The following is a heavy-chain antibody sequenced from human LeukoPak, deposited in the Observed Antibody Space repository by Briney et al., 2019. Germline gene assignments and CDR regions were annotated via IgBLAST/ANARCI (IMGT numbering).Heavy chain of an antibody. J-gene: IGHJ4*02. V-gene: IGHV1-18*01. CDR1: GYTFTRYG. D-gene: IGHD3-10*01. CDR3: ARTGYGSGSDDFDF. CDR2: ISPHNGNR. Sequence: APVKVSCKTSGYTFTRYGVSWVRQAPGQGLEWMGWISPHNGNRDYAQKFKDRVTMTTDTSTNTVYLELRSLRPDDTAMYYCARTGYGSGSDDFDFWGQGTLVTVSS.